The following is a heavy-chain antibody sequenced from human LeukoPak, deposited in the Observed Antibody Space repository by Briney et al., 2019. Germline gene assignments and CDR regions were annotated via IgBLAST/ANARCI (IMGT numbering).Heavy chain of an antibody. Sequence: GGSLRLSCAASGFTFSSCAMSWVRQAPGKGLEWVSAISGSGGSTYYADSVKGRFTISRDNSKNTLYLQMNSLRAEDTAVYYCAKIKRCSGGSCYGSAFDIWGQGTLVTVSS. CDR1: GFTFSSCA. V-gene: IGHV3-23*01. CDR3: AKIKRCSGGSCYGSAFDI. D-gene: IGHD2-15*01. CDR2: ISGSGGST. J-gene: IGHJ4*02.